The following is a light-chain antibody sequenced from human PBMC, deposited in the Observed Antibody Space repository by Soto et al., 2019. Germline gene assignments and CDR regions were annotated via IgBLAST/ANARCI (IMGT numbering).Light chain of an antibody. Sequence: QSALAQPASVSVSPGQALTISCTVTSSHVGSYNLVSWYQQHPGKAPKLMIYEGSKRPSGVSNRFSGSKSGNTASLTISGLQAEDEADYYCCSYAGSSTPYVFGPGTKVTVL. CDR3: CSYAGSSTPYV. J-gene: IGLJ1*01. V-gene: IGLV2-23*01. CDR2: EGS. CDR1: SSHVGSYNL.